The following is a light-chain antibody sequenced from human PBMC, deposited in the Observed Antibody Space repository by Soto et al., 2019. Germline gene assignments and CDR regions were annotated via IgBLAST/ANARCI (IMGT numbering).Light chain of an antibody. V-gene: IGKV3-15*01. CDR2: VAS. J-gene: IGKJ4*01. Sequence: EIVMTQSPATLSVSPGERATLSCRASQSVSSNLAWYQQKPGQTPKLLIYVASTRATGIPARFSGSGSGTELTLTISSLQSEDFAVYCCQQYNVWPLTFGGGTKVECK. CDR3: QQYNVWPLT. CDR1: QSVSSN.